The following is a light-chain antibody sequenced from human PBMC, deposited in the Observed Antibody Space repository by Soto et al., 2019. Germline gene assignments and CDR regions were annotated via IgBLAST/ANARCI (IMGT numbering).Light chain of an antibody. V-gene: IGLV2-14*01. CDR1: SSDVGGYNY. CDR3: SSYTSGSTRVV. CDR2: EVS. Sequence: QSALTQPASVSGSPGQSITISCTGTSSDVGGYNYVSWYQQHPGKAPKLMIYEVSNRPSEVSNRFSGSKSGNTASLTISGLQAEDEGNYYCSSYTSGSTRVVFGGGTKLTVL. J-gene: IGLJ2*01.